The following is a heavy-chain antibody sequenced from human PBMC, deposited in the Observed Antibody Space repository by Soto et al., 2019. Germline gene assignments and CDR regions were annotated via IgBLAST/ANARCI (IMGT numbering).Heavy chain of an antibody. Sequence: SVKVSCKASGFTFTNSAVQWVRQARGQRLEWIGWIVVGSGNTIYAQNFQERVTITRDMSTSTAYMELSSLRSEDTAVYYCAAAHKGYYYGMDVWGQRPTVTVSS. CDR3: AAAHKGYYYGMDV. CDR1: GFTFTNSA. CDR2: IVVGSGNT. J-gene: IGHJ6*02. V-gene: IGHV1-58*01.